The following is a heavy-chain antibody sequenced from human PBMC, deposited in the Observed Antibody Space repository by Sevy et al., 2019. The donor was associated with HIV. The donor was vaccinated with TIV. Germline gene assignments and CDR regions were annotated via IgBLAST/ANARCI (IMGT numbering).Heavy chain of an antibody. D-gene: IGHD4-17*01. V-gene: IGHV3-30-3*01. CDR3: ARDQHDYAGNLRTGWFDP. Sequence: GGSLRLSCAASGFTFSSYAMHWVRQAPGKGLEWVAVISYDGSNKYYADSVKGRFTISRDNSKNTLYLQVKSLRTADTAVYYCARDQHDYAGNLRTGWFDPWGQGTLVTVSS. CDR2: ISYDGSNK. J-gene: IGHJ5*02. CDR1: GFTFSSYA.